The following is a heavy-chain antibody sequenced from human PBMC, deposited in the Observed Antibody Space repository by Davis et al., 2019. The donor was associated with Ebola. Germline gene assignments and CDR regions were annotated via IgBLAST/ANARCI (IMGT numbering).Heavy chain of an antibody. CDR3: ARGIAPDY. V-gene: IGHV4-30-4*07. J-gene: IGHJ4*02. D-gene: IGHD2-15*01. Sequence: SETLSLTCAVSGGFVSSGGYSWSWIRQPPGKGLEWIGYYYYTGSTYYNPSLKSRVTISVDTSKNQFSLKLSSVTAADTAVYYCARGIAPDYWGQGTLVTVSS. CDR2: YYYTGST. CDR1: GGFVSSGGYS.